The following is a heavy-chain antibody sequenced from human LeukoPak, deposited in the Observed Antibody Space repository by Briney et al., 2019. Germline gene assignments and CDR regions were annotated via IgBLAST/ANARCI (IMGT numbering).Heavy chain of an antibody. CDR1: GDSISSSTYY. CDR2: IYHSGST. J-gene: IGHJ4*02. D-gene: IGHD1-1*01. CDR3: ARAHRELDAYYFDY. Sequence: SETLSLTCTVSGDSISSSTYYWGRIRQPPGKGLEWIGSIYHSGSTYYNPSLKSRVTISVDTSKNQFSLKLSSVTAADTAVYYCARAHRELDAYYFDYWGQGTLVTVSS. V-gene: IGHV4-39*07.